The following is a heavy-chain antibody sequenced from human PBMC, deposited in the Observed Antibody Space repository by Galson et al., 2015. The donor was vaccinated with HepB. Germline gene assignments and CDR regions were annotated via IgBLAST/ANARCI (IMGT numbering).Heavy chain of an antibody. CDR1: GYTFTDYH. J-gene: IGHJ5*02. V-gene: IGHV1-2*02. D-gene: IGHD1-26*01. CDR2: INPNTGGT. CDR3: ARRSGSGLYCSDP. Sequence: SVKVSCKASGYTFTDYHIHWVRQAPGQGLEWMGWINPNTGGTNYGQKFQGRVTLTRDTSISTAYMDLSSLRFDDTAVYYCARRSGSGLYCSDPWGQGSLVTVFS.